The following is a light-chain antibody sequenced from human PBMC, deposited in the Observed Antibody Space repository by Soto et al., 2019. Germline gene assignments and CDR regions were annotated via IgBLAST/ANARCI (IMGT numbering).Light chain of an antibody. V-gene: IGKV3-20*01. J-gene: IGKJ5*01. CDR2: GAS. CDR1: QSVSSSY. CDR3: QQYGSSIT. Sequence: EIVITRSTGTLSLSPGERATLSCRASQSVSSSYLAWYQQKPGQAPRLLIYGASSRATGIPDRFSGSGSGTDFTLTINRLEPEDFAVYYCQQYGSSITFGQGTRLEIK.